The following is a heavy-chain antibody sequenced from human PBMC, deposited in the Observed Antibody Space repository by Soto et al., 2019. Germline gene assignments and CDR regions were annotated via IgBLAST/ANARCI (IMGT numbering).Heavy chain of an antibody. V-gene: IGHV4-34*01. CDR1: GGSFSGYY. CDR2: INHSGST. J-gene: IGHJ6*02. Sequence: SETLSLTCAVYGGSFSGYYWSWIRQPPGKGLEWIGEINHSGSTNYNPSLKSRVTISVDTSKNQFSLKLSSVTAADTAVYYCARGHYCSGGSCYSKPYYYYYYGVDVWGQGTTVTVSS. CDR3: ARGHYCSGGSCYSKPYYYYYYGVDV. D-gene: IGHD2-15*01.